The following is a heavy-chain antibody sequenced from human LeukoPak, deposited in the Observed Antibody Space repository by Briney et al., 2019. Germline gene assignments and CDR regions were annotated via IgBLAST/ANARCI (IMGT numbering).Heavy chain of an antibody. CDR2: IIPMFGTA. D-gene: IGHD2-2*01. V-gene: IGHV1-69*13. J-gene: IGHJ5*02. CDR3: ARDARHKYCSSASCYRGWFDP. Sequence: ASVKVSCKASRGTFSSYAISWVRQAPGQGLEWMGGIIPMFGTANHAQKFQGRVTITADESTSTAYMELSSLRSEDTAVYYCARDARHKYCSSASCYRGWFDPWGQGTLVTVSS. CDR1: RGTFSSYA.